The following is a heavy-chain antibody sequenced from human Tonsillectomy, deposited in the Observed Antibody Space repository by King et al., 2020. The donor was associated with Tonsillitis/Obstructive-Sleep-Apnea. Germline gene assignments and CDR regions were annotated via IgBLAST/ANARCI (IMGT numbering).Heavy chain of an antibody. D-gene: IGHD2-15*01. CDR1: GGSISSGGYY. J-gene: IGHJ3*02. CDR3: ARELVAASTLRPDAFDI. V-gene: IGHV4-31*01. Sequence: MQLQESGPGLVKPSQTLSLTCTVSGGSISSGGYYWSWIGQHPGKGLEWIGYIYYSGSTYYNPSLKSLVTISVDTSKNQFSLKLSSVTAADTAVYYCARELVAASTLRPDAFDIWGQGTMVTVSS. CDR2: IYYSGST.